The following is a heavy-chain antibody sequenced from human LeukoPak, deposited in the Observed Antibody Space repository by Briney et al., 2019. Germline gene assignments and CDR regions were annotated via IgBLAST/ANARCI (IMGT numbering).Heavy chain of an antibody. Sequence: GGCLRLSCAVSGYTFSSYAQNWVREAPGKGLEWVSSVSGSSGSTFYADSVKGRFTISRDNSKNTLYLQMNSMRAEDTAVYYCAKDQVVITTTGSWFDPWGQGTLVTVSS. D-gene: IGHD3-22*01. CDR1: GYTFSSYA. CDR3: AKDQVVITTTGSWFDP. J-gene: IGHJ5*02. V-gene: IGHV3-23*01. CDR2: VSGSSGST.